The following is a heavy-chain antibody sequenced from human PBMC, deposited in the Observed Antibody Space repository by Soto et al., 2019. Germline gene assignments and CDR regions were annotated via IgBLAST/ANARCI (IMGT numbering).Heavy chain of an antibody. Sequence: ASVKGSCKASGYTFTSYDINWVRQATGQGLEWMGWMNPNSGNTGYAQKFQGRVTMTRNTSISTAYMELSSLRSEDTAVYYCASNGPKIFGVVISPYGMDVWGQGTTVTVSS. D-gene: IGHD3-3*01. J-gene: IGHJ6*02. CDR1: GYTFTSYD. CDR2: MNPNSGNT. CDR3: ASNGPKIFGVVISPYGMDV. V-gene: IGHV1-8*01.